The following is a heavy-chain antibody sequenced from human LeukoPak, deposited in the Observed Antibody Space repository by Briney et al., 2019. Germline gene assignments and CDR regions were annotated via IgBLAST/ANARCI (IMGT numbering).Heavy chain of an antibody. D-gene: IGHD2-8*01. Sequence: GGSLRLSCAASGLTFDDYYMSWVRQVPGKGLEWVSGINWHGGDTGYADSVQGRFTISRDNAKNSLYLEMNSLRAEDTAVYYCARGLMGGWPHFDYWGQGTLVTVSS. CDR3: ARGLMGGWPHFDY. CDR2: INWHGGDT. V-gene: IGHV3-20*04. CDR1: GLTFDDYY. J-gene: IGHJ4*02.